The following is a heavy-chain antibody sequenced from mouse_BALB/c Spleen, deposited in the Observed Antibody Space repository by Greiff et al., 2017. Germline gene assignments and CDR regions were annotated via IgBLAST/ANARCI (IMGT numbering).Heavy chain of an antibody. CDR2: IYPGGGYT. D-gene: IGHD2-2*01. V-gene: IGHV1-63*02. Sequence: VQLQQPGAELVRPGASVKLSCKASGYTFTNYWLGWVKQRPGHGLEWIGDIYPGGGYTNYNEKFKGKATLTADTSSSTAYMQLSSLTSEDSAVYFCARAPSFYYGSDYWGQGTTLTVSS. J-gene: IGHJ2*01. CDR3: ARAPSFYYGSDY. CDR1: GYTFTNYW.